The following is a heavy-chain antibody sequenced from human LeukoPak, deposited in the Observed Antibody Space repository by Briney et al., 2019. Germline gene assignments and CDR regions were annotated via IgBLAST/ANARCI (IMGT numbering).Heavy chain of an antibody. J-gene: IGHJ3*02. CDR3: ARSAPQGYSTSTSCYARSAFDI. V-gene: IGHV1-46*01. D-gene: IGHD2-2*01. CDR2: INPSGGST. Sequence: ASVKVSCKASGYTFTSYYIHWVRQAPGQGLEWMGMINPSGGSTSYAQKFQGRVTMTRDTSTSTVYMELSSLRSEDSAVYYCARSAPQGYSTSTSCYARSAFDIWGQGTMVTVSS. CDR1: GYTFTSYY.